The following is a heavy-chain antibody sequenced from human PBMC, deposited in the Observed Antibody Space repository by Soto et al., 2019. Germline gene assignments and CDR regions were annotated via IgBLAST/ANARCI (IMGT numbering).Heavy chain of an antibody. D-gene: IGHD3-16*01. CDR1: GYTFTSYG. V-gene: IGHV1-18*01. CDR2: ISAYNGNT. J-gene: IGHJ4*02. Sequence: ASVKVSCKASGYTFTSYGISWVRQAPGQGLEWMGWISAYNGNTNYAQKFQGRVTITRDTSASTAYMELSSLRSEDTAVYYCARGLNVYYFDYWGREPWSPSPQ. CDR3: ARGLNVYYFDY.